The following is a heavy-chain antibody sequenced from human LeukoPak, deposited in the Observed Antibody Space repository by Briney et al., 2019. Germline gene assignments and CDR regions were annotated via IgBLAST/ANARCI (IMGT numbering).Heavy chain of an antibody. J-gene: IGHJ4*02. V-gene: IGHV3-23*01. Sequence: GGSLRLSCAASGFTFSSYAMNWVRQAPGKGLEWVSAISGSGGSTYYADSVKGRFTISRDNSKNTLYLQMNSLRAEDTAVYYCAKDDLRGSGWYFDYWGQGTLVTVSS. CDR1: GFTFSSYA. CDR3: AKDDLRGSGWYFDY. CDR2: ISGSGGST. D-gene: IGHD6-19*01.